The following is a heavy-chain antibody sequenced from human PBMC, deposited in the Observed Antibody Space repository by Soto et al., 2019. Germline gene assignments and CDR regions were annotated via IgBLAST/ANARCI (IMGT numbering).Heavy chain of an antibody. CDR3: AKVGSGYDSAFGMDV. Sequence: VGSLRLCCAASGLTFSSYGMHWVRQAPGKGLEWVAVISYDGSNKYYADSVKGRFTISRDNSKNTLYLQMNSLRAEDTAVYYCAKVGSGYDSAFGMDVWGQGTTVTVSS. D-gene: IGHD5-12*01. CDR1: GLTFSSYG. V-gene: IGHV3-30*18. J-gene: IGHJ6*02. CDR2: ISYDGSNK.